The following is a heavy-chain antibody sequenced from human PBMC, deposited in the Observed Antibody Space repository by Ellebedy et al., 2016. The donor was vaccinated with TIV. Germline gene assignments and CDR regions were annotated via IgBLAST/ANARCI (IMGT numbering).Heavy chain of an antibody. CDR3: AKVRSPDFYKNIGLDV. Sequence: GESVKISXAASGFTFSRYAIHWVRQAPGKGLEWVSLISDDGNDKFYTDSVRGRFTISRDNAKIRVDLQMNSLRVEDTAVYYCAKVRSPDFYKNIGLDVWGQGTTVTISS. J-gene: IGHJ6*02. CDR1: GFTFSRYA. CDR2: ISDDGNDK. V-gene: IGHV3-30*18. D-gene: IGHD5-24*01.